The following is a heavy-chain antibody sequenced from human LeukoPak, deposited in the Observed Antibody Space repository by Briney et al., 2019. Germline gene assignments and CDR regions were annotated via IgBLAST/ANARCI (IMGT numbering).Heavy chain of an antibody. Sequence: SETLSLTCAVYGGSFSGYYWSWIRQPPGKGLDWIGEINHSGSTSYNPSLKSRVTILGDTSKNQFSLKLSSVTAADTAVYYCARGGRSEYYGSASHDYWGQGTLVTVSS. CDR3: ARGGRSEYYGSASHDY. CDR2: INHSGST. CDR1: GGSFSGYY. V-gene: IGHV4-34*01. J-gene: IGHJ4*02. D-gene: IGHD3-10*01.